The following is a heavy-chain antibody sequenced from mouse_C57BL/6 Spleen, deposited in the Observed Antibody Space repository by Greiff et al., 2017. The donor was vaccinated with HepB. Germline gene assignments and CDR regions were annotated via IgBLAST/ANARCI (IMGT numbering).Heavy chain of an antibody. Sequence: DVKLVESGGGLVQPGGSMKLSCAASGFTFSDAWMDWVRQSPEKGLEWVAEIRNKANNHATYYAESVKGRFTISRDDSKSSVYLQMNSLRAEDTGTYYCTRPKIQDSSGFAYWGQGTLVTVSA. CDR1: GFTFSDAW. CDR3: TRPKIQDSSGFAY. J-gene: IGHJ3*01. V-gene: IGHV6-6*01. D-gene: IGHD3-2*02. CDR2: IRNKANNHAT.